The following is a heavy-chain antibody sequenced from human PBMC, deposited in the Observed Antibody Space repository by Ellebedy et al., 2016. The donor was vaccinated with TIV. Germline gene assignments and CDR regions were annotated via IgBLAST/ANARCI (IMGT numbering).Heavy chain of an antibody. D-gene: IGHD6-6*01. J-gene: IGHJ4*02. V-gene: IGHV4-38-2*02. Sequence: MPGGSLRLSCTVSGHSISSGYYWGWIRQPPGKGLEWIGSIYHGGSTSYNPSLKSRVTISLDPSKNQFSLKLSSVTAADTAVYYCASALSSSSEGYFDYWGQGTLVTVSS. CDR2: IYHGGST. CDR3: ASALSSSSEGYFDY. CDR1: GHSISSGYY.